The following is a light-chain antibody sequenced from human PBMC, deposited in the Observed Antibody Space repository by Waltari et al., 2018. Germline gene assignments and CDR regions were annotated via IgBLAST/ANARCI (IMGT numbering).Light chain of an antibody. CDR1: RSNIGSNY. J-gene: IGLJ3*02. CDR2: RNN. V-gene: IGLV1-47*01. CDR3: AAWDDSLSGRV. Sequence: QSVLTQPPSASGTPGQRVTIPCSGSRSNIGSNYVYWYQQLPGTAPKLRIYRNNQRPSGVPDRFSGSKSGTSASLAISGLRSEDEADYYCAAWDDSLSGRVFGGGTKVTVL.